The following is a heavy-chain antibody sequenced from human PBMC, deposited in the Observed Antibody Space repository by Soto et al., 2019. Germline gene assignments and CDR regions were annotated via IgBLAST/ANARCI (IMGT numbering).Heavy chain of an antibody. D-gene: IGHD3-22*01. CDR3: AKDQSLYDSSGYQDY. CDR1: GFTFSSYG. CDR2: ISYDGSNK. Sequence: GGSLRLSCAASGFTFSSYGMHWVRQAPGKGLEWVAVISYDGSNKYYADSVKGRFTISRDNSKNTLYLQMNSLRAEDTAVYYCAKDQSLYDSSGYQDYWGQGTLVTVSS. V-gene: IGHV3-30*18. J-gene: IGHJ4*02.